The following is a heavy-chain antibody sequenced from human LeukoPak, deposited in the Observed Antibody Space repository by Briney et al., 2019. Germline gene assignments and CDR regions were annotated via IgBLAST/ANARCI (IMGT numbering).Heavy chain of an antibody. CDR3: ARGNTATTHAFDI. J-gene: IGHJ3*02. D-gene: IGHD5-18*01. CDR1: GFTFSNYW. V-gene: IGHV3-74*01. CDR2: IHSDGSST. Sequence: GGSLRLSCAASGFTFSNYWMHWVRQAPGKGLVWVSHIHSDGSSTTYADSVMGRFTISRDNAKNTLYLQMNSLRAEDTAVYYCARGNTATTHAFDIWGQGTMVTVSS.